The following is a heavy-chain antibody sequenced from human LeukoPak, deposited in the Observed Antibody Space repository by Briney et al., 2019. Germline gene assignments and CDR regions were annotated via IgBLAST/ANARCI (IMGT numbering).Heavy chain of an antibody. CDR3: ARAGGYCGRISCPYYFDY. J-gene: IGHJ4*02. Sequence: ASVKVSCKASGGTFSNYAINWVRQATGQGLEWMGWMNPNSGNTGYAQKFQGRVTMTRNTSISTAYMELSSLRSEDTAVYYCARAGGYCGRISCPYYFDYWGQGSLVAVSS. V-gene: IGHV1-8*02. CDR1: GGTFSNYA. CDR2: MNPNSGNT. D-gene: IGHD2-15*01.